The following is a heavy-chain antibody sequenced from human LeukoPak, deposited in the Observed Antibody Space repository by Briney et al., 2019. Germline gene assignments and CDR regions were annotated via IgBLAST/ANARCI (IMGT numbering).Heavy chain of an antibody. CDR1: GGSISSSSHY. CDR2: IYYSGST. J-gene: IGHJ5*02. D-gene: IGHD2-15*01. V-gene: IGHV4-39*07. Sequence: KSSETLSLTCTVSGGSISSSSHYWGWIRQPPGKGLEWIGSIYYSGSTYYNPSLKSRVTISVDTSKNQFSLKLSSVTAADTAVYYCARSTYCSGGSCSHNWFDPWGQGTLVTVSS. CDR3: ARSTYCSGGSCSHNWFDP.